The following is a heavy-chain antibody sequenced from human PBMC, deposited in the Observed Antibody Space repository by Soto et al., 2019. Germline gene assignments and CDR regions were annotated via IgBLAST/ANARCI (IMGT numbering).Heavy chain of an antibody. V-gene: IGHV4-39*01. CDR3: ARTTPLGYCSSTSCPPFDY. J-gene: IGHJ4*02. CDR1: GGSISSSSYY. CDR2: IYYSGST. Sequence: QLQLQESGPGLVKPSETLSLTCTVSGGSISSSSYYWGWIRQPPGKGLEWIGSIYYSGSTYYNPSLKSLVTIAVDTSKNQFSLKLSSVTAADTAVYYCARTTPLGYCSSTSCPPFDYWGQGTLVTVSS. D-gene: IGHD2-2*01.